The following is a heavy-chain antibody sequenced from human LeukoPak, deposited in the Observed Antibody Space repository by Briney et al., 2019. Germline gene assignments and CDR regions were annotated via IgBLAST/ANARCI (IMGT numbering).Heavy chain of an antibody. J-gene: IGHJ3*02. CDR3: ARVVRVCATNCYGGPDALDI. CDR2: IYYSGST. V-gene: IGHV4-59*08. Sequence: SETLSLTCTVSGGSVSNKYWSWIRQPPGKGLEWIGYIYYSGSTNYNPSLKSRVTISVDTSKNQFSLKLSSVSAADTAVYYCARVVRVCATNCYGGPDALDIWGQGTMVTVSS. CDR1: GGSVSNKY. D-gene: IGHD2-2*01.